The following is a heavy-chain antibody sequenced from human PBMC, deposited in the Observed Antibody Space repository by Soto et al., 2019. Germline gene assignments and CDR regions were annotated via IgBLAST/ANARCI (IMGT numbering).Heavy chain of an antibody. D-gene: IGHD3-22*01. Sequence: EVHLLESGGGLVQPGGSLRLSCAASGFTFSYAMSWVRRAPGKGLEWVSAVSGSGGSTYYADSVKGRFTISRDSSKNTLFLQMNSLSAEDTAVYYCAKDSDFYDSSLYFDFWCQGTLVTVSS. CDR3: AKDSDFYDSSLYFDF. J-gene: IGHJ4*02. CDR1: GFTFSYA. V-gene: IGHV3-23*01. CDR2: VSGSGGST.